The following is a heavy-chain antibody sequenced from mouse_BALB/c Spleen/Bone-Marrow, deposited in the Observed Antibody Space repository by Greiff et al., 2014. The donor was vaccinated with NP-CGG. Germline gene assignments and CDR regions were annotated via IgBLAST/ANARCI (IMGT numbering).Heavy chain of an antibody. CDR2: IYPGSGSN. V-gene: IGHV1-55*01. Sequence: VQLQQSGAELVKPGTSVKLSCKASGYNFTSYWIHWVKLRPGQGLEWIGDIYPGSGSNNNNEKFKTKATLTVDTSSSTAYMQLSSLASEDSARYYFARDGNWPFAYWGQGTLVTVSA. D-gene: IGHD4-1*01. CDR3: ARDGNWPFAY. J-gene: IGHJ3*01. CDR1: GYNFTSYW.